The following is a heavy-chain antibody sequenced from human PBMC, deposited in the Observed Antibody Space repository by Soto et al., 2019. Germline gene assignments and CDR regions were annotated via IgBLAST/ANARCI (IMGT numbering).Heavy chain of an antibody. J-gene: IGHJ6*04. CDR3: ARFGGGVVVPAAIWDV. CDR2: ISYSGTT. V-gene: IGHV4-59*12. D-gene: IGHD2-2*01. CDR1: GGSISASF. Sequence: PSETLSLTCTVSGGSISASFWSWIRQPPGKGLEWIGYISYSGTTTYNPSLKSRLTMSVDTSKNQFSLRLSSVTAADTAVYYCARFGGGVVVPAAIWDVWGKGTTVTVSS.